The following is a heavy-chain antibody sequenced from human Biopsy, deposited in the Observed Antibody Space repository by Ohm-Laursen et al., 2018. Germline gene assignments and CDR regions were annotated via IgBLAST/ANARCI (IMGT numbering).Heavy chain of an antibody. D-gene: IGHD3-3*01. J-gene: IGHJ5*02. CDR2: ISANGATS. CDR1: GFTFNSHE. CDR3: AKGGSITIFGVVINNCFDP. V-gene: IGHV3-23*01. Sequence: GSLRLSCAASGFTFNSHEMNWVRQAPGKGPEWVPTISANGATSYYADSVKGRFTISRDNSKNTLYLQMNSVRADDTAIYYCAKGGSITIFGVVINNCFDPWGQGTRVTVSS.